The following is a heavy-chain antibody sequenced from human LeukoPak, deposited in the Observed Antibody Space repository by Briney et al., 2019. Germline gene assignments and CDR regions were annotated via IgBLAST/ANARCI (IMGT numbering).Heavy chain of an antibody. Sequence: GRSLRLACAPSGLTVSSNYMGWVRHAPGRGLGWVSVISTGGRTNYAESVKGRFTISRDNSKTTRYLQMNRLRVEETAVYYGVRGGGAEAFDIWGQGTMVTVSS. V-gene: IGHV3-66*01. CDR2: ISTGGRT. CDR1: GLTVSSNY. J-gene: IGHJ3*02. D-gene: IGHD2-21*01. CDR3: VRGGGAEAFDI.